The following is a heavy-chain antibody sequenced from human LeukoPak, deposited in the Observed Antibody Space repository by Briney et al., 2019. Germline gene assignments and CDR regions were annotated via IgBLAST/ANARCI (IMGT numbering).Heavy chain of an antibody. CDR3: ARGSVYSSGYPSFGY. V-gene: IGHV3-33*01. CDR1: GFTFSSYG. J-gene: IGHJ4*02. CDR2: TWYDGSNK. D-gene: IGHD3-22*01. Sequence: PGRSLRLSCAASGFTFSSYGMHWVRQAPGKGLEWVAVTWYDGSNKYYADSVKGRFTISRDNSKNTLYLQMNSLRAEDTAVYYCARGSVYSSGYPSFGYWGQGTLVTVSS.